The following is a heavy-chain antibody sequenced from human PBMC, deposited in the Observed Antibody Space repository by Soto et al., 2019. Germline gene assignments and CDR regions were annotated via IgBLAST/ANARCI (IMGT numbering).Heavy chain of an antibody. CDR2: ISGSGGST. CDR3: AKDLTPYYDSSGYPNLNGMDV. Sequence: GGSLRLSCAASGFTFSSYAMSWVRQAPGKGLEWVSAISGSGGSTYYADSVKGRFTISRDNSKNTLYLQMNSLRAEDTAVYYCAKDLTPYYDSSGYPNLNGMDVWGQGTTVTVS. V-gene: IGHV3-23*01. J-gene: IGHJ6*02. D-gene: IGHD3-22*01. CDR1: GFTFSSYA.